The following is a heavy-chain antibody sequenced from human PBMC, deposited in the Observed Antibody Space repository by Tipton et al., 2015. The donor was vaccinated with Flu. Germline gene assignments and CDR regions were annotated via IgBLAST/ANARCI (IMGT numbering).Heavy chain of an antibody. D-gene: IGHD2-21*02. J-gene: IGHJ4*02. Sequence: SLRLSCAASGFDFINYWMYWVRQVPGKGLVWVSRINGDGDLTSYAESVKGRFSVSRDNARNTLFLQMDSLRVEDTAVYYCARRAYCGAVCSQDSDYWGQGTLVTVSS. CDR2: INGDGDLT. CDR1: GFDFINYW. CDR3: ARRAYCGAVCSQDSDY. V-gene: IGHV3-74*01.